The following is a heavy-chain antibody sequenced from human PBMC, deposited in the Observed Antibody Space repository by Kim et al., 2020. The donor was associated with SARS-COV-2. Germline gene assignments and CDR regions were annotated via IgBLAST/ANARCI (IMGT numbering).Heavy chain of an antibody. CDR3: VRDGDRSTWPLDH. J-gene: IGHJ4*02. CDR2: IQPDENNK. V-gene: IGHV3-30*02. CDR1: GFTFSTYG. D-gene: IGHD2-2*01. Sequence: GGSLRLSCAASGFTFSTYGIHWVRQAPGKGLEWVAFIQPDENNKFYRDSVKGRFTISRDNSKRTVYLQMHSLTGDDTAVYYCVRDGDRSTWPLDHWAQGTLVTVSS.